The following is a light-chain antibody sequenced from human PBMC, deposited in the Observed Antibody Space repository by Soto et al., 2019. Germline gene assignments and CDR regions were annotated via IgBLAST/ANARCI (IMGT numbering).Light chain of an antibody. CDR3: SSYAGSSNV. V-gene: IGLV2-8*01. CDR1: SSDVGGYNY. CDR2: EVN. Sequence: QSALTQPSSASGSPGQSVAISCTGTSSDVGGYNYVSWYQQHSGKAPKLMIYEVNKRPSGVPDRFSGSKSGNTASLTVSGLQAEDEADYYCSSYAGSSNVFGTGTKVTVL. J-gene: IGLJ1*01.